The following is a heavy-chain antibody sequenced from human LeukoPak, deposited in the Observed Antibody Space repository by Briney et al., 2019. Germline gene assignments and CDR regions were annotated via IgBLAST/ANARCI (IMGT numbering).Heavy chain of an antibody. CDR1: GGSVSSCCYY. Sequence: PSETLSLTCTVSGGSVSSCCYYWSWIRQPPGKGLEWIGYIYYSGSTNYNPSLKSRVTISVDTSKNQFSLKLSAVTAAGTAVYYCARGGSTYVDYWGQGTLVTVSS. V-gene: IGHV4-61*01. CDR2: IYYSGST. D-gene: IGHD6-6*01. CDR3: ARGGSTYVDY. J-gene: IGHJ4*02.